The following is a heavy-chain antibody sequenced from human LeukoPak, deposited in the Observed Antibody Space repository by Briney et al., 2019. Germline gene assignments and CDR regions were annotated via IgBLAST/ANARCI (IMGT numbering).Heavy chain of an antibody. Sequence: GGSLRLSCTTSGFTFGEAAMTWVRQAPGKGLEWVGFIRSRGYGGTAEYAASVKGRFTISRDDSKSIAYLQMNSLQSEDTAVYYCTRDYYPVSGGLGDWGQGTPVTVSS. CDR1: GFTFGEAA. CDR3: TRDYYPVSGGLGD. CDR2: IRSRGYGGTA. J-gene: IGHJ4*02. D-gene: IGHD2-15*01. V-gene: IGHV3-49*04.